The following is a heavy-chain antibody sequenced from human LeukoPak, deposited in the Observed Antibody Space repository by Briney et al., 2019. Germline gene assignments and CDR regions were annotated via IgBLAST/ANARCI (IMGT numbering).Heavy chain of an antibody. Sequence: PGGSLRLSCAASGFIFSDYWMSWVRQAPGKGLEWVANIKEDGSEKYYVDSVKGRFTISRDNAKKSLNLQMNSLRVEDTAVYYCVRGTKRYYDILNGYLPFDYWGQGTLVTVSS. J-gene: IGHJ4*02. CDR3: VRGTKRYYDILNGYLPFDY. V-gene: IGHV3-7*01. CDR1: GFIFSDYW. D-gene: IGHD3-9*01. CDR2: IKEDGSEK.